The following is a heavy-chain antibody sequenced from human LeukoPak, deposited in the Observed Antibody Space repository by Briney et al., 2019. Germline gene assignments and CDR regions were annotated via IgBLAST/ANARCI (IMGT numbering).Heavy chain of an antibody. V-gene: IGHV4-59*01. D-gene: IGHD6-6*01. Sequence: SETLSLTCTVSGGSISSYYWSWIRQPPGKGLEWIGYIYYSGSTNYNPSLKSRVTISVDTSKNQFSLKLSSVTAADTAVYYCARLASIAAQPDYYGMDVWGQGTTVTASS. CDR1: GGSISSYY. CDR3: ARLASIAAQPDYYGMDV. CDR2: IYYSGST. J-gene: IGHJ6*02.